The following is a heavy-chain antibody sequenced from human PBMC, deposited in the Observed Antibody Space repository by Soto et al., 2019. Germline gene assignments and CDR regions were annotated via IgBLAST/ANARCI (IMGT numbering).Heavy chain of an antibody. V-gene: IGHV3-23*01. CDR2: SYSSGGT. CDR3: ARDREPDGIWTFDS. D-gene: IGHD3-9*01. Sequence: GGSLRLSCAASGFTLAKYTMGWVRQTPRKGLEWVAESYSSGGTEYADSVKGRFTISRDISKNTLFLQMKNLRVEDTALYYCARDREPDGIWTFDSWGQGTLVXVSS. CDR1: GFTLAKYT. J-gene: IGHJ4*02.